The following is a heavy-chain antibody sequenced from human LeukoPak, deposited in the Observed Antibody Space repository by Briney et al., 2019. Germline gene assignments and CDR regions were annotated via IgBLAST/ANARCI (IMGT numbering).Heavy chain of an antibody. CDR3: ARGFLGDYFGSGSYYVFDY. J-gene: IGHJ4*02. V-gene: IGHV4-61*02. CDR1: VGSISSGSYY. Sequence: PSETLSLTCTVSVGSISSGSYYWSWIRQPAGKGLEWIGRFYTSGSTKYNPSLKSRVTMSEDTSKNQFSLKLSSVTAADTAVYYCARGFLGDYFGSGSYYVFDYWGQGTLVTVSS. D-gene: IGHD3-10*01. CDR2: FYTSGST.